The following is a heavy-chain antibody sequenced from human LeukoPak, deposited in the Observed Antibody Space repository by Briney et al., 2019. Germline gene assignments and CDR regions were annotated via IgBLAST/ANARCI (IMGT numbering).Heavy chain of an antibody. CDR2: IKQDGSEK. J-gene: IGHJ6*03. Sequence: GGSLRLSCAASGFTFSSYWMSWVRQAPGKGLEWVANIKQDGSEKYYVDSVKGRFTISRDNAKNSLYLQMNSLRAEDTAVYYCARGKRSTDYYYYYMDVWGKGTTVTISS. CDR1: GFTFSSYW. V-gene: IGHV3-7*01. D-gene: IGHD2-2*01. CDR3: ARGKRSTDYYYYYMDV.